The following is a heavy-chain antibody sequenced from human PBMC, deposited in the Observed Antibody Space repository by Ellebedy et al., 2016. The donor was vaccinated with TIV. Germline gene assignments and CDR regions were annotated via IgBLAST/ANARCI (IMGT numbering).Heavy chain of an antibody. V-gene: IGHV4-4*07. CDR3: ARDGLHSSGWYCDY. J-gene: IGHJ4*02. Sequence: MPSETLSLTCTVSGGSISSYYWSWIRQPAGKGLEWIGRIYSTGSTGGNNYSPSLKSRITMSVDRSKNQFSLKLSSVTAADTAVYYCARDGLHSSGWYCDYWGQGTQVTVSS. D-gene: IGHD3-22*01. CDR2: IYSTGSTGGN. CDR1: GGSISSYY.